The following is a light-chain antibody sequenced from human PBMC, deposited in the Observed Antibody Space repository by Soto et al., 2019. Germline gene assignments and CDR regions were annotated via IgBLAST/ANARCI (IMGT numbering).Light chain of an antibody. V-gene: IGKV1-39*01. J-gene: IGKJ2*01. Sequence: DMQMTQSPSSLSASVGDRVTITCRPSQTIDNYLNWYQHKPGKAPKRLIYGASTLQSGGSSRFTGSASETDFTLTIDNLQAEDFATYCCQQTYTIPFAFGQGSKLEI. CDR3: QQTYTIPFA. CDR2: GAS. CDR1: QTIDNY.